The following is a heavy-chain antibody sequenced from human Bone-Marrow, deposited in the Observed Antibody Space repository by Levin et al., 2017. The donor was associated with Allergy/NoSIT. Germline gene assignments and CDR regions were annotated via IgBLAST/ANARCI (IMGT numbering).Heavy chain of an antibody. CDR3: VGSRPSALGYSDSRALDN. D-gene: IGHD3-22*01. Sequence: SGGSLRLSCTVSDGSISAYYWNWIRQPAGKGLEWIGRIYTGGTTTYNPSLKTRVTMSVDTSKNQFSLVLTSVTAAATALYYCVGSRPSALGYSDSRALDNWGPGTLVTVSS. J-gene: IGHJ4*02. CDR1: DGSISAYY. CDR2: IYTGGTT. V-gene: IGHV4-4*07.